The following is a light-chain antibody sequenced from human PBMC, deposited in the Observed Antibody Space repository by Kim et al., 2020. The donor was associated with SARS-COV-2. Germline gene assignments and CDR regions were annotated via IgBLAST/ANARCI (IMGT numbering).Light chain of an antibody. Sequence: EIVLTQSPGTLSLSPGERATLSCRASQRVSSSYLAWYQQKPGQAPRLLIYGASSRATGIPDRFSGSGSGTDFTLTISRLEPEDFAVYYCQQYGSSMYTFGQGTKLEI. V-gene: IGKV3-20*01. J-gene: IGKJ2*01. CDR2: GAS. CDR3: QQYGSSMYT. CDR1: QRVSSSY.